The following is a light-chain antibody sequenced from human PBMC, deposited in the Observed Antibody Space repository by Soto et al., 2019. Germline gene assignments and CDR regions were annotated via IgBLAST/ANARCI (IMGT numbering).Light chain of an antibody. Sequence: QSALTQPASVSGSPGQSITISCTGTSGDIGSYNRVSWYQQHQGKAPKLIIYEVTVRPSGVSNRFSGSKSGNTASLTISGLQAEDEAEYYGSSYTNINTRACVFGTGTKVTVL. CDR1: SGDIGSYNR. J-gene: IGLJ1*01. CDR2: EVT. V-gene: IGLV2-14*01. CDR3: SSYTNINTRACV.